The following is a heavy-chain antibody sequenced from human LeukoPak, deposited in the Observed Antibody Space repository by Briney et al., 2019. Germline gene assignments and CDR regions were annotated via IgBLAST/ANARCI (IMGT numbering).Heavy chain of an antibody. Sequence: SETLSLTCAAYGGSFSGYYWSWIRQPPGKGLEWIGEINHSGSTNYNPSLKSRVTISVDTSKNQFSLKLSSVTAADTAVYYCARSLSRYSSSWYGPKFDYWGQGTLVTVSS. J-gene: IGHJ4*02. D-gene: IGHD6-13*01. V-gene: IGHV4-34*01. CDR1: GGSFSGYY. CDR3: ARSLSRYSSSWYGPKFDY. CDR2: INHSGST.